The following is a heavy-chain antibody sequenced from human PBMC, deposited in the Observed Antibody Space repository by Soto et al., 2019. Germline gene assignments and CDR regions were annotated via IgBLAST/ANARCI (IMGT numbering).Heavy chain of an antibody. J-gene: IGHJ5*02. D-gene: IGHD2-2*01. V-gene: IGHV4-59*01. CDR3: AREGSRYWFDP. Sequence: PSETLSLTCTVSGGSISSYYWSWSRQPPGKGLEWIGYIYYSGSTNYNPSLKSRVTISVDTSKNQFSLKLSSVTAADTAVYYCAREGSRYWFDPWGQGTLVTVSS. CDR1: GGSISSYY. CDR2: IYYSGST.